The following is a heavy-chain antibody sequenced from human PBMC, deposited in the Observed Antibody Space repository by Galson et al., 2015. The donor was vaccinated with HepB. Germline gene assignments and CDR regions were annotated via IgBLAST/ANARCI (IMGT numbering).Heavy chain of an antibody. V-gene: IGHV5-10-1*01. D-gene: IGHD5-12*01. Sequence: QSGAEVKKPGESLRISCKGSGYSFTNYWISWVRQMPGKGLEWMGRIDPSDSYTNYSPSFQGHVTISADKSISTAYLQWSSLKASDTAMYYCARLFATTELRDKKNDPRDYWGQGTLVTVSS. CDR2: IDPSDSYT. CDR3: ARLFATTELRDKKNDPRDY. J-gene: IGHJ4*02. CDR1: GYSFTNYW.